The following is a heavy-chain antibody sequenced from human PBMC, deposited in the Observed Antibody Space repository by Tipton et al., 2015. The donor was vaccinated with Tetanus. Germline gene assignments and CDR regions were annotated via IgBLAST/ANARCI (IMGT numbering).Heavy chain of an antibody. CDR3: ARVRAILRRTLSGLYWLDP. J-gene: IGHJ5*02. CDR1: GGSLSSGGYY. Sequence: LRLSCSVSGGSLSSGGYYWTWIRQHPERGLEWIGYIYYTGNTYYNPSLQSRVAISVDTSKNQFSPEVASVTVSDTAVYYCARVRAILRRTLSGLYWLDPWGQGILVTVSS. V-gene: IGHV4-31*03. D-gene: IGHD3-16*01. CDR2: IYYTGNT.